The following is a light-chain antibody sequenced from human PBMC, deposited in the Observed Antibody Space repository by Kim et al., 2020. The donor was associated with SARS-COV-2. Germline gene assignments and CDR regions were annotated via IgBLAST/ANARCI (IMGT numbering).Light chain of an antibody. Sequence: CPGTCSDVSIYTRLSWCQQPPRTAPNLLIYDLSNRPSGVPDHFSGSKSGNTASLPISGLQAEDEADYYCSSYASSSTWVFGGGTQLTVL. V-gene: IGLV2-18*02. CDR2: DLS. CDR3: SSYASSSTWV. CDR1: CSDVSIYTR. J-gene: IGLJ3*02.